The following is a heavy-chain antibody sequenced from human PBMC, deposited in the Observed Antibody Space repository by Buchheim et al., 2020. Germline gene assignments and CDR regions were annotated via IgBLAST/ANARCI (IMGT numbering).Heavy chain of an antibody. CDR3: ARSTPERPGTQTSFDY. CDR2: IYFSGST. D-gene: IGHD1-7*01. Sequence: QVQLQESGPGLVKPSQTLSLTCTVSGVSISTGGYYWNWIRQHPGKGLEWIGYIYFSGSTYYNPYLKSRVTMSVDTSKNQFSLKLSSVTAADTAVYYCARSTPERPGTQTSFDYWGQGTL. CDR1: GVSISTGGYY. J-gene: IGHJ4*02. V-gene: IGHV4-31*03.